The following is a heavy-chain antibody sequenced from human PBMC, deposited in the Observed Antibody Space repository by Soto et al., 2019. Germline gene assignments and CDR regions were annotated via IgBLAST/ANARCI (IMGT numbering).Heavy chain of an antibody. Sequence: TSETLSLTCTVSGGSISSYYWSWIRQPPGKGLEWIGYIYYSGSTNYNPSLKSRVTISVDTSKNQFSLKLSSVTAADTAVYYCARHSPREDQRTYYDYIWGSYRVLDYWGQGTLVTVSS. CDR1: GGSISSYY. V-gene: IGHV4-59*08. D-gene: IGHD3-16*02. CDR3: ARHSPREDQRTYYDYIWGSYRVLDY. J-gene: IGHJ4*02. CDR2: IYYSGST.